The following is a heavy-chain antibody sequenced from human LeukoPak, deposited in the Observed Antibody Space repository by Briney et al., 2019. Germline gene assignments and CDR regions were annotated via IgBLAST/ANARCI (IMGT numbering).Heavy chain of an antibody. CDR3: VDGGGGTYFYNY. J-gene: IGHJ4*02. V-gene: IGHV1-18*01. D-gene: IGHD1-26*01. CDR1: GYTFSSFG. CDR2: ISAYFGNT. Sequence: GASVKVSCKASGYTFSSFGISWVRQAPGQGLEWMGWISAYFGNTKYAQKFQGRVTMTTDTSTSTTYMELRGLRSDDTAVYYCVDGGGGTYFYNYWGQGTLVTVSS.